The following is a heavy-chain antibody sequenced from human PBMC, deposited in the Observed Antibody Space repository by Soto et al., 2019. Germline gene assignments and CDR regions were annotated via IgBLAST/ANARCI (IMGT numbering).Heavy chain of an antibody. CDR1: GFTFSSYW. Sequence: GGSLRLSCAASGFTFSSYWMSWVRQAPGKGLEWVANIKQDGSEKYYVDSVKGRFTISRDNAKNSLYLQMNSLRAEDTAVYYCERDFLSGSQDDAFDIWGQGTMVTV. V-gene: IGHV3-7*03. D-gene: IGHD3-3*01. CDR3: ERDFLSGSQDDAFDI. J-gene: IGHJ3*02. CDR2: IKQDGSEK.